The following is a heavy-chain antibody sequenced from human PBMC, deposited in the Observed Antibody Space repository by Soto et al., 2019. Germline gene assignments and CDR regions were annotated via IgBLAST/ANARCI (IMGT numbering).Heavy chain of an antibody. CDR2: ISYDGSNK. CDR3: ARPLWRNDYNWGYFDL. J-gene: IGHJ2*01. D-gene: IGHD4-4*01. V-gene: IGHV3-30-3*01. CDR1: GFTFSSYA. Sequence: QVQLVESGGGVVQPGRSLRLSCAASGFTFSSYAMHWVRQAPGKGLEWEAVISYDGSNKYYADSVKGRFTISRDNSKNTLYLKMNSLTAEDTAMYYCARPLWRNDYNWGYFDLWGRGTLVTVFS.